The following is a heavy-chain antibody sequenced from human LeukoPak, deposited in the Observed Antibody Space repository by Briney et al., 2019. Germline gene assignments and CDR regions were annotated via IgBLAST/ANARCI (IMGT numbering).Heavy chain of an antibody. V-gene: IGHV4-34*01. CDR1: GGSFSGYY. CDR2: INHSGST. D-gene: IGHD2-15*01. CDR3: ARVRYCSGGSCYSWFDP. J-gene: IGHJ5*02. Sequence: SETLSLTCAVYGGSFSGYYWSWIRQPPAKGLEWIGEINHSGSTNDNPSLKSRVTISVDTSKNQFSLKLSSVTAADTAVYYCARVRYCSGGSCYSWFDPWGQGTLVTVSS.